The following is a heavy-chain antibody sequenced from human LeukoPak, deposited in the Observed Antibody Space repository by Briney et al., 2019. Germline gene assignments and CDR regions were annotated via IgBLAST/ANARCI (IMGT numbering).Heavy chain of an antibody. V-gene: IGHV4-34*01. D-gene: IGHD2-8*01. J-gene: IGHJ5*02. CDR3: ARSDIVLMVYAISIGWFDP. CDR2: IYHSGST. CDR1: GGSFSGYY. Sequence: SETLSLTCAVYGGSFSGYYWSWIRQPPGKGLEWIGSIYHSGSTYYNPSLKSRVTISVDTSKNQFSLKLSSVTAADTAVYYCARSDIVLMVYAISIGWFDPWGQGTLVTVSS.